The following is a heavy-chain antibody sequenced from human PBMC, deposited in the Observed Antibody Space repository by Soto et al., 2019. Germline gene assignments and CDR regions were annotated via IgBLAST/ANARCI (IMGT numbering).Heavy chain of an antibody. D-gene: IGHD2-2*02. J-gene: IGHJ6*02. V-gene: IGHV5-51*01. CDR1: GYSFTSYW. CDR3: ARLSGCSSTSCYNHMYV. Sequence: GESLKISCKGSGYSFTSYWIGWVRQMPGKGLEWMGIIYPGDSDTRYSPSFQGQVTISADKSISTAYLQWSSLKASDTAMYYCARLSGCSSTSCYNHMYVCGQGPTVTVYS. CDR2: IYPGDSDT.